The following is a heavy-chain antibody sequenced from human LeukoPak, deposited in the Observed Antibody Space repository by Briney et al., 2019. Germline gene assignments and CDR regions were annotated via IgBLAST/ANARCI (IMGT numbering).Heavy chain of an antibody. V-gene: IGHV3-11*06. CDR3: ARGSRTIELGDDY. CDR1: GFTFSDSY. D-gene: IGHD5-24*01. Sequence: GRSMRLSCAASGFTFSDSYMSWTRQTPGKGMEWTSYISSSSSDTNYADSVKGRFTISRDNAKNSLYLQMNSLRAEDTAVYYCARGSRTIELGDDYWGQGTLVTVSS. CDR2: ISSSSSDT. J-gene: IGHJ4*02.